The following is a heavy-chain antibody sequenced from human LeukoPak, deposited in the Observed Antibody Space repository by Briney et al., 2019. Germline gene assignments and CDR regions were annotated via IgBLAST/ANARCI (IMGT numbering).Heavy chain of an antibody. D-gene: IGHD2-8*01. Sequence: SETLSLTCTVSGGSISSSNYYWSWIRQPPGKGLEWIGEINHSGSTNYNPSLKSRVTISVDTSKNQFSLKLSSVTAADTAVYYCARGGRGYWTWGQGTLVTVSS. V-gene: IGHV4-39*07. CDR2: INHSGST. CDR1: GGSISSSNYY. J-gene: IGHJ4*02. CDR3: ARGGRGYWT.